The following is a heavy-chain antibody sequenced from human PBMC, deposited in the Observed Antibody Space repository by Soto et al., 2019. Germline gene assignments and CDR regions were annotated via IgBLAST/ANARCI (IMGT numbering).Heavy chain of an antibody. J-gene: IGHJ6*03. D-gene: IGHD1-7*01. CDR1: GYTFTSYC. V-gene: IGHV1-18*01. CDR2: ISAYKGNT. CDR3: ARVPWNYGYYYYMDV. Sequence: GASVKVSCKASGYTFTSYCISWVRQAPGQGLEWMGWISAYKGNTNYAQKLQGRVTMTTDTSTSTAYMELRSLRSDDTAVYYCARVPWNYGYYYYMDVWGKGTTVTVSS.